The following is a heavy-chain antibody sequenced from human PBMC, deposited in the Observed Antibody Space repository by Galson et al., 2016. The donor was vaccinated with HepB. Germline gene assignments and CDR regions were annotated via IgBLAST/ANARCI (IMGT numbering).Heavy chain of an antibody. Sequence: SVKVSCKASGYTFTDYGISWVRQAPGQGLEWMAWSSGDNAYTQYAQKFQDRVTMTTETSTNTAYMELRSLNSDDTAVYFCARGLVTAAGQYFQHWGQGTLVSVS. J-gene: IGHJ1*01. CDR2: SSGDNAYT. D-gene: IGHD6-13*01. CDR1: GYTFTDYG. CDR3: ARGLVTAAGQYFQH. V-gene: IGHV1-18*01.